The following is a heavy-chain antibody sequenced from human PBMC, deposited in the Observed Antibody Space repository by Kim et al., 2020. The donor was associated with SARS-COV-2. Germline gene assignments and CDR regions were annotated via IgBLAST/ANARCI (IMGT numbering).Heavy chain of an antibody. CDR3: AGWDSTRRAFDI. J-gene: IGHJ3*02. D-gene: IGHD1-26*01. Sequence: KHSQKFQGRVTITRDTSASTAYMELSSLRSEDTAVYYCAGWDSTRRAFDIWGQGTMVTVSS. V-gene: IGHV1-3*01.